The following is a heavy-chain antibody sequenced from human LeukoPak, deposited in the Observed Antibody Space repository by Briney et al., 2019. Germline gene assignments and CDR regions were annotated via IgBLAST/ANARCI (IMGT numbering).Heavy chain of an antibody. CDR3: ARDNSDYDSSFFDY. V-gene: IGHV3-30*03. Sequence: GGSLRLSCAASGFTFSSYSIHWVRQAPGKGLEWVAVISYDGSNKYYADSVKGRFTISRDNSKNTLYLEMNSLRTEDTAVYYCARDNSDYDSSFFDYWGQGTLVTVSS. CDR1: GFTFSSYS. D-gene: IGHD3-22*01. J-gene: IGHJ4*02. CDR2: ISYDGSNK.